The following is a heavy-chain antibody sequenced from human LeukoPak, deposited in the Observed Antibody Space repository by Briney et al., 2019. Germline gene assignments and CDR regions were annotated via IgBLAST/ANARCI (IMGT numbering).Heavy chain of an antibody. J-gene: IGHJ4*02. CDR1: GYTSTSNY. D-gene: IGHD3-10*01. V-gene: IGHV1-46*01. CDR3: ARELKGLYYYGSGSYPFDY. Sequence: ASVKVSCKAFGYTSTSNYMHWVRQAPGQGPEWMGVISPSGGSTTYAQKFQGRVTLTRDMSTSTDYLELSSLRSEDTAVYYCARELKGLYYYGSGSYPFDYWGQGTLVTVSS. CDR2: ISPSGGST.